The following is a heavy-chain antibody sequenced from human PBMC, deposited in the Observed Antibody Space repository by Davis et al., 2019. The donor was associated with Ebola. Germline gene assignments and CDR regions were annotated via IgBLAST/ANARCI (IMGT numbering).Heavy chain of an antibody. J-gene: IGHJ6*02. Sequence: PSETLSLTCTVSGGSISSGGYYWSWIRQPPGKGLEWIGEINHSGSTNYNPSLKSRVTISVDTSKNQFSLKLSSVTAADTAVYYCASGTREWFGDLSDGMDVWGQGTTVTVSS. V-gene: IGHV4-39*07. D-gene: IGHD3-10*01. CDR3: ASGTREWFGDLSDGMDV. CDR2: INHSGST. CDR1: GGSISSGGYY.